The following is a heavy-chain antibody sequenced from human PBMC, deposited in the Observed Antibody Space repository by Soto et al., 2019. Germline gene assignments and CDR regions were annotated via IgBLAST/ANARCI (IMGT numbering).Heavy chain of an antibody. J-gene: IGHJ6*02. Sequence: LRLSCAASGFTFSSYAMSWVRQAPGKGLEWVSAISGSGGSTYYADSVKGRFTISRDNSKNTLYLQMNSLRAEDTAVYYCARDLVVPAAGLDYYYGMDVWGQGTTVTVSS. CDR1: GFTFSSYA. D-gene: IGHD2-2*01. CDR3: ARDLVVPAAGLDYYYGMDV. CDR2: ISGSGGST. V-gene: IGHV3-23*01.